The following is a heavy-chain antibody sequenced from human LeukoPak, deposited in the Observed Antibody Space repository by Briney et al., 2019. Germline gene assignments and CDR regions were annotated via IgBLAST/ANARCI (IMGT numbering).Heavy chain of an antibody. D-gene: IGHD2-2*02. CDR3: ARGGMRGKISYTYYYMDV. Sequence: GGSLRLSCAASGFTFSSYGMNWVRQAPGKGLEWVSGFSGRTGSSHYADSVKGRFTISRDNSRDTLSLQMNSLRGEDTAVYYCARGGMRGKISYTYYYMDVWGKGTTVTVSS. V-gene: IGHV3-23*01. CDR1: GFTFSSYG. CDR2: FSGRTGSS. J-gene: IGHJ6*03.